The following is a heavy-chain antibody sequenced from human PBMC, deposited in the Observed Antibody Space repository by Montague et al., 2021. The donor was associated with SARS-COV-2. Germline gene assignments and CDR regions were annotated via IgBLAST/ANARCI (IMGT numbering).Heavy chain of an antibody. D-gene: IGHD5-24*01. J-gene: IGHJ6*02. V-gene: IGHV4-59*01. Sequence: SETLSLTCTVSGGSISSYYWSWIRQPPGKGLECIGYIYYSGNTNYNPSLKSRVTISVDASKSQFSLKLNSVTAADTAVYYCAGLQGDGSLYGMDVWGQGTTVTVSS. CDR3: AGLQGDGSLYGMDV. CDR1: GGSISSYY. CDR2: IYYSGNT.